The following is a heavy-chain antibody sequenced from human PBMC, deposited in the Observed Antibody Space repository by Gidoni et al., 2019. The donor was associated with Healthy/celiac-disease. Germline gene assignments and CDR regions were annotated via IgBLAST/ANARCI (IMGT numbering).Heavy chain of an antibody. J-gene: IGHJ6*02. V-gene: IGHV3-9*01. D-gene: IGHD2-15*01. CDR1: GFTFADYA. Sequence: EVQLVESGGGLVQPGRSLRLSCSASGFTFADYAMHWVRQAPGKGLEWVSGISWNSGSIGYADSVKGRFTISRDNAKNSLYLQMNSLRAEDTALYYCAKARLRGYYYYYGMDVWGQGTTVTVSS. CDR3: AKARLRGYYYYYGMDV. CDR2: ISWNSGSI.